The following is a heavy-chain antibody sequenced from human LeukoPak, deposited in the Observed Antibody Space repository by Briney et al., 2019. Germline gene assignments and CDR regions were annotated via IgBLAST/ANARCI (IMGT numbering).Heavy chain of an antibody. CDR1: GFTFSSYE. J-gene: IGHJ4*02. Sequence: GGSLRLSCAASGFTFSSYEMNWVRQAPGKGLEWVANIKQDGSEKYYVDSVKGRFTISRDNAKNSLYLQMNSLRAEDTAVYYCARDLQGYWGQGTLVTVSS. CDR3: ARDLQGY. CDR2: IKQDGSEK. V-gene: IGHV3-7*01.